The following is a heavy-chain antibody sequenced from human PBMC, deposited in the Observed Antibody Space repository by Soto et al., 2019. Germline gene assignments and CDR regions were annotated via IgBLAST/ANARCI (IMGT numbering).Heavy chain of an antibody. D-gene: IGHD3-22*01. CDR3: ARNYRPFYYDSSGPNGFDY. CDR1: GYTFTSYG. J-gene: IGHJ4*02. V-gene: IGHV1-18*01. CDR2: ISAYNGNT. Sequence: ASVKVSCKASGYTFTSYGISWVRQVPGQGLEWMGWISAYNGNTNYAQKLQGRVTMTTDTSTSTAYMELRSLRSDDTAVYYCARNYRPFYYDSSGPNGFDYWGQGTLVTVSS.